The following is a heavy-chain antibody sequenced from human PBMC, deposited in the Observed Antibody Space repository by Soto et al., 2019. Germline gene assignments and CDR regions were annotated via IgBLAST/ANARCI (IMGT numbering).Heavy chain of an antibody. CDR2: IIPIFGTA. J-gene: IGHJ4*02. CDR3: ASSDLPYDSSGYYYDYFDY. CDR1: GGTFSSYA. Sequence: SVKVSCKASGGTFSSYAISWVRQAPGQGLEWMGGIIPIFGTANYAQKFQGRVTITADESTSTAYMELSSLRSEDTAVYYCASSDLPYDSSGYYYDYFDYWGQGTLVTVSS. V-gene: IGHV1-69*13. D-gene: IGHD3-22*01.